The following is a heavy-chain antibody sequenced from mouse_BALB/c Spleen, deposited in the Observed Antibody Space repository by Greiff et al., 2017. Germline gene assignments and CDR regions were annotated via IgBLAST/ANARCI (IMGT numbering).Heavy chain of an antibody. CDR2: INPSNGRT. V-gene: IGHV1S81*02. Sequence: QVQLQQPGAELVKPGASVKLSCKASGYTFTSYWMHWVKQRPGQGLEWIGEINPSNGRTNYNEKFKSKATLTVDKSSSTAYMQLSSLTSEDSAVYYCARKGVNYPYAMDYWGQGTSVTVSS. CDR3: ARKGVNYPYAMDY. J-gene: IGHJ4*01. D-gene: IGHD2-1*01. CDR1: GYTFTSYW.